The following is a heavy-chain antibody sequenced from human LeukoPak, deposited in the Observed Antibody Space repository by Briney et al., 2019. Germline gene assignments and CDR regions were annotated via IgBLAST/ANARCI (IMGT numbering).Heavy chain of an antibody. CDR1: GFIFGDHA. CDR2: IRSKAYRGTT. Sequence: GRSLRLSCTGSGFIFGDHAMSWVRQAPGKGLEWVGFIRSKAYRGTTEYAASVKGRFTISRDDSASTAYLQMNSLKTEDTAVYYCARGPIQLWIHNAMDVWGQGTAVTVSS. CDR3: ARGPIQLWIHNAMDV. J-gene: IGHJ6*02. V-gene: IGHV3-49*04. D-gene: IGHD1-1*01.